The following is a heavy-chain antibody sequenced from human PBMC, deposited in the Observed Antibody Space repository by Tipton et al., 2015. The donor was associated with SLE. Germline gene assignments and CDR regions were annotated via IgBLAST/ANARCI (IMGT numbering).Heavy chain of an antibody. J-gene: IGHJ5*02. CDR3: ARAPPDYYGAGDWCDP. CDR2: INPSGGST. V-gene: IGHV1-46*01. Sequence: QLVQSGAEVKKPGASVKVSCKASGYTFTSYDINWVRQATGQGLEWMGIINPSGGSTSYAQKFQGRVTMTRDTSTSTVYMELSSLRSEDTAVYYCARAPPDYYGAGDWCDPWGQGTLVTVSS. CDR1: GYTFTSYD. D-gene: IGHD3-10*01.